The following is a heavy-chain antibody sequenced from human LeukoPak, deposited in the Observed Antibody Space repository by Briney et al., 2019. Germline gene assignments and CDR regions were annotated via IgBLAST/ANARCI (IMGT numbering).Heavy chain of an antibody. Sequence: GGSLRLSCAASEFTFSSYSMNWVRQAPGKGLEWVSYISSSSSTIYYADSVKGRFTISRDNAKNSLYLQMNSLRDEDTAVYYCARDQTPHYYDSSGYYRNDAFDIWGQGTMVTVSS. CDR3: ARDQTPHYYDSSGYYRNDAFDI. D-gene: IGHD3-22*01. J-gene: IGHJ3*02. V-gene: IGHV3-48*02. CDR2: ISSSSSTI. CDR1: EFTFSSYS.